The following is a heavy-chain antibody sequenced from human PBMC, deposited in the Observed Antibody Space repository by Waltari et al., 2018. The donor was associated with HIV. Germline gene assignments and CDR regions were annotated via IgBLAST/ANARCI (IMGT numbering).Heavy chain of an antibody. D-gene: IGHD3-10*01. Sequence: QVQLQESGPGLVKPSQTLSLTCNVYGGSISSGSYYWSWIRQPAGKGLEWIGSIYTSGSTNYNPSLKSRVTISVDTSKNQFSLKLSSVTAADTAVYYCASWFGSEGMDVWGQGTTVTVSS. V-gene: IGHV4-61*02. CDR3: ASWFGSEGMDV. CDR1: GGSISSGSYY. J-gene: IGHJ6*02. CDR2: IYTSGST.